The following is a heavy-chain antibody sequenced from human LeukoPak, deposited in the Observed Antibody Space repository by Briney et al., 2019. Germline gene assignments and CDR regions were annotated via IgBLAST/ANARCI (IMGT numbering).Heavy chain of an antibody. D-gene: IGHD2-8*01. CDR2: INQDGSEK. CDR3: ARGVDGYFDF. J-gene: IGHJ4*02. V-gene: IGHV3-7*04. CDR1: GFTFSSHW. Sequence: GGSLRLSCAASGFTFSSHWMSWVRQAPGKGLEWVANINQDGSEKYYVDSVKGRFTISRDNAKNSLYLQMSSLRAEYTAVYYCARGVDGYFDFWGQGTLLTVSS.